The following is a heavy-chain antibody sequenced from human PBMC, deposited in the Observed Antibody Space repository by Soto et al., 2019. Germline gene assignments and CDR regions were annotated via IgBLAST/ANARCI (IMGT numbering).Heavy chain of an antibody. Sequence: AGGSLRLSCAASGFTFSSYAMSWVRQAPGKGLEWVSAISGSGGSTYYADSVKGRFTISRDNSKNTLYLQMNSLRAEDTAVYYCAKFGRGGDGPPRYWGQGTLVTVSS. CDR3: AKFGRGGDGPPRY. CDR1: GFTFSSYA. J-gene: IGHJ4*02. V-gene: IGHV3-23*01. D-gene: IGHD2-21*02. CDR2: ISGSGGST.